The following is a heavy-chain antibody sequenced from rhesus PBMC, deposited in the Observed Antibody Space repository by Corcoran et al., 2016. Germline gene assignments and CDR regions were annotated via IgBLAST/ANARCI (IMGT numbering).Heavy chain of an antibody. CDR1: AGSISSGYYV. CDR3: TITSGQFDY. Sequence: QVQLQESGPGLVKPSETLSLTCAVSAGSISSGYYVCTWIRQTPGKGLEWIGYLPSSGSISYNPSLKSRLTISRDTSKHQFSLKLTSVTAADTAVYYCTITSGQFDYWGQGVLVTVSS. D-gene: IGHD6-31*01. J-gene: IGHJ4*01. CDR2: LPSSGSI. V-gene: IGHV4-122*02.